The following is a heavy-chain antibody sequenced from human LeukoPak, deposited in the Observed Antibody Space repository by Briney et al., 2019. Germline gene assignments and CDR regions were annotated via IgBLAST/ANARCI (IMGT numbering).Heavy chain of an antibody. CDR1: GGSINVFY. CDR3: ASDSFYDSGGYFCY. D-gene: IGHD3-22*01. J-gene: IGHJ4*02. Sequence: SETLSLTCTVSGGSINVFYWSWIRQPAGKGLQWIGRISTSGNTDYNPSLKSRVTMSVDTSKNQCSLKPTSVTAADTAVYYCASDSFYDSGGYFCYWGQGTPVTVSS. CDR2: ISTSGNT. V-gene: IGHV4-4*07.